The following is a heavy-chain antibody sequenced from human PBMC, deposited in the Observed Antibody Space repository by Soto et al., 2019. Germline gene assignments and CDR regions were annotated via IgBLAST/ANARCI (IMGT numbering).Heavy chain of an antibody. CDR1: GGTFSNYP. V-gene: IGHV1-69*12. D-gene: IGHD5-12*01. J-gene: IGHJ2*01. CDR2: IIPIFGTV. CDR3: ARGNHRWLQLWYFDL. Sequence: QVQLVQSGAEVKKPGSSVKVSCKASGGTFSNYPVSWVRQAPGQGLEWMGGIIPIFGTVNYEQKFQGRLTITADESPSTAYMELSSLRSEDTAVYYCARGNHRWLQLWYFDLWGRGTLVTVSS.